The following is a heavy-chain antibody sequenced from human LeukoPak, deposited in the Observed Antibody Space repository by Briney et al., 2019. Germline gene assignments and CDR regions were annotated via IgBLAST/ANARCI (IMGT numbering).Heavy chain of an antibody. Sequence: PGGSLRLSCAASGFTFSSYAMHWVRQAPGKGLEWVAVISYDGSNKYYADSVKGRFTISRDNSKNTLYLQMNSLRAEDTAVYYCARDPGKSIAEGDVWGKGTTVTVSS. J-gene: IGHJ6*04. CDR2: ISYDGSNK. CDR1: GFTFSSYA. CDR3: ARDPGKSIAEGDV. D-gene: IGHD6-6*01. V-gene: IGHV3-30*04.